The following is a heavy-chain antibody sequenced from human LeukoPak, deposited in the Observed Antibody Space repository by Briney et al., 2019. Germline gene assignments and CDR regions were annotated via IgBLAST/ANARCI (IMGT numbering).Heavy chain of an antibody. CDR2: IYSGGST. CDR3: ASFTAMGPFDY. CDR1: GFTVSSNY. Sequence: GGSLRLSCAASGFTVSSNYMSWVCQAPGKGLEWVSVIYSGGSTYYADSVKGRFTISRDNSKNTLYLQMNSLRAEDTAVYYCASFTAMGPFDYWGQGTLVTVSS. D-gene: IGHD5-18*01. V-gene: IGHV3-66*01. J-gene: IGHJ4*02.